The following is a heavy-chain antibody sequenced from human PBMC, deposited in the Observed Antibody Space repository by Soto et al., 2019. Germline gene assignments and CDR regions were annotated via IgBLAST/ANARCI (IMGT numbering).Heavy chain of an antibody. CDR1: GFTVSSNY. J-gene: IGHJ4*02. CDR2: IYSGGST. CDR3: ARFGSAYSSSWYFDY. V-gene: IGHV3-53*02. D-gene: IGHD6-13*01. Sequence: EVQLVETGGGLIQPGGSLRLSCAASGFTVSSNYMSWVRQAPGKGLEWVSVIYSGGSTYYADSVKGRFTISRDNSKNTLYLQMNSLRAEDTAVYYCARFGSAYSSSWYFDYWGQGTLVTVSS.